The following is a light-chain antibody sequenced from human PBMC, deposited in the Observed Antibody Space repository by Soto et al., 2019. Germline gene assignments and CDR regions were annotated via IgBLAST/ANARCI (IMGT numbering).Light chain of an antibody. CDR1: SSDVGGYNY. J-gene: IGLJ3*02. Sequence: QSALTQPRSVSGSPGQSVTISCTGTSSDVGGYNYVSWYQEHPGKAPKLMIYDVTKRPSGVPDRFSGSKSGNTASLTISGLQAEDEVDYYCCSHEGSYTWVFGGGTKLTVL. V-gene: IGLV2-11*01. CDR3: CSHEGSYTWV. CDR2: DVT.